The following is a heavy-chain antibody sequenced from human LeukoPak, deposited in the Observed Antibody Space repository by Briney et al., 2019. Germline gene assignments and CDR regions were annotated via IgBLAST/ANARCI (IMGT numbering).Heavy chain of an antibody. J-gene: IGHJ4*02. V-gene: IGHV3-48*01. D-gene: IGHD6-19*01. CDR3: ARETILAVAGDF. Sequence: GGSLRLSCAASGFTFNRNNMNWVRQAPGKGLEWVSYISSTSITMYYADSVKGRFTISRDDAKNPLYLQMNSLRADDTAVYYCARETILAVAGDFWGQGTLVTVSS. CDR2: ISSTSITM. CDR1: GFTFNRNN.